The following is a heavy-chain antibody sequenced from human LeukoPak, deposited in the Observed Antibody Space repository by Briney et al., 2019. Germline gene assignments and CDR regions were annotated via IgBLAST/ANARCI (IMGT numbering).Heavy chain of an antibody. CDR3: ARKPYYYDSGWLDP. CDR1: GGSISSYY. V-gene: IGHV4-59*08. D-gene: IGHD3-22*01. Sequence: SETLPLTCTVSGGSISSYYWSWIRQPPGKGLEWIGYIYYSGSTNYNPSLKSRVTISVDTSKNQFSLKLSSVTAADTAVYYCARKPYYYDSGWLDPWGQGTLVTVSS. J-gene: IGHJ5*02. CDR2: IYYSGST.